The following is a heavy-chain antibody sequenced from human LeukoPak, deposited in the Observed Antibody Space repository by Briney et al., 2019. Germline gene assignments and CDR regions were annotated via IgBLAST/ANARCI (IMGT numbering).Heavy chain of an antibody. V-gene: IGHV4-39*01. CDR1: GGSISSSSYF. CDR2: IYYSGST. J-gene: IGHJ4*02. D-gene: IGHD6-19*01. Sequence: SETLSLTCTVSGGSISSSSYFWGWIRQPPGKGLGWIGSIYYSGSTYYNPSLKSRATISVDTTTNQFSLKLSSVTAADTAVYYCARQIAVAALFQDYWGQGTLVTVSS. CDR3: ARQIAVAALFQDY.